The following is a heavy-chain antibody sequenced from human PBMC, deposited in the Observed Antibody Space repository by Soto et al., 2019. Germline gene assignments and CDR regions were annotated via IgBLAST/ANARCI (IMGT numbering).Heavy chain of an antibody. D-gene: IGHD3-22*01. J-gene: IGHJ4*02. V-gene: IGHV3-23*01. CDR3: AKTSVYYDSSGYYPGY. Sequence: QAGGSLRLSCAASGFTFSSYAMSWVRQAPGKGLEWVSAISGSGGSTYYADSGKGRFTISRDNSKNTLYLQMNSLRAEDTAVYYCAKTSVYYDSSGYYPGYWGQGTLVTVSS. CDR2: ISGSGGST. CDR1: GFTFSSYA.